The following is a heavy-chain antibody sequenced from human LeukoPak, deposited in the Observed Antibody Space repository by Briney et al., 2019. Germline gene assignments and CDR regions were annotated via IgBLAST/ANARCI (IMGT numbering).Heavy chain of an antibody. CDR1: GGSISSSSYY. D-gene: IGHD4-11*01. J-gene: IGHJ6*03. CDR2: IYYSGST. Sequence: SETLSLTCTVSGGSISSSSYYWGWIRQPPGKGLEWIGSIYYSGSTYYNPSLKSRVTISVDTSKNQFSLKLSSVTAADTAVYYCARARLQLDYYYYDMDVWGKGTTVTVSS. V-gene: IGHV4-39*07. CDR3: ARARLQLDYYYYDMDV.